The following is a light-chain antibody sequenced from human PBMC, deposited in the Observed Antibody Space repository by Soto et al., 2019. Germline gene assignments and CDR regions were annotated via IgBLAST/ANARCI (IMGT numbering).Light chain of an antibody. CDR1: QSISTF. CDR3: QQSYSAPHT. J-gene: IGKJ2*01. Sequence: DIQMTQSPSSLSASVGDRVTITCRASQSISTFLNWYQQKHGKAPKLLVYSESTFHSGVPSRFIGSGSGTDFTLTIRSLKPEDFATYYCQQSYSAPHTFGQGTELE. CDR2: SES. V-gene: IGKV1-39*01.